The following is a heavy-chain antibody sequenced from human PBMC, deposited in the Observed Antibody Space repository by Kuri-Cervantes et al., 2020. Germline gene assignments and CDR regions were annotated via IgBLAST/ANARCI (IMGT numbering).Heavy chain of an antibody. CDR3: ARYYALWKACDD. J-gene: IGHJ4*02. V-gene: IGHV4-34*01. D-gene: IGHD2/OR15-2a*01. CDR1: GGSFSGYY. Sequence: SQTLSLTCAVYGGSFSGYYWSWIRQTPGKGLEWIGEINHSGSTNYNPSLKSRVTISADTSKNQFSLKLRSVTAADTAVYYCARYYALWKACDDWGQGTLVTVSS. CDR2: INHSGST.